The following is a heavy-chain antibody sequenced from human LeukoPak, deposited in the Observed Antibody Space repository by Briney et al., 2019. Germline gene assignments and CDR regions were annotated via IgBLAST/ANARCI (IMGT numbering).Heavy chain of an antibody. J-gene: IGHJ6*02. CDR2: ISGSGGST. D-gene: IGHD3-16*02. V-gene: IGHV3-23*01. CDR3: AKVNYDYVWGSYRLQNSYYYYGMDV. CDR1: GFTFSSYA. Sequence: GGSLRLSCAASGFTFSSYAMSWVRQAPGKGLEWVSAISGSGGSTYYADSVKGRFTISRDNSKNTLYLQMNSLRAEDTAVYYCAKVNYDYVWGSYRLQNSYYYYGMDVWGQGTTVTVSS.